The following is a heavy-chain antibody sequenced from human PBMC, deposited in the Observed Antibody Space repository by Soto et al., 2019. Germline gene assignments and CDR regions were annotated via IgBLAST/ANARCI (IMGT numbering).Heavy chain of an antibody. D-gene: IGHD5-18*01. Sequence: GGSLRLSCAASGFTFSSYAMHWVRQAPGKGLEWVAAIWYDGSNKYYADSVKGRFTISRDNSKNTLYLQMNSLRAEDTAVYYGARDTAMADYWGQGTLVTVSS. CDR1: GFTFSSYA. V-gene: IGHV3-33*08. CDR3: ARDTAMADY. CDR2: IWYDGSNK. J-gene: IGHJ4*02.